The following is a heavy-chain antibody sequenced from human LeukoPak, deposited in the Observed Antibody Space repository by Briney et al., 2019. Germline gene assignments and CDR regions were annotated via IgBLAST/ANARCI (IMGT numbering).Heavy chain of an antibody. J-gene: IGHJ5*02. D-gene: IGHD1-26*01. V-gene: IGHV3-48*01. CDR2: ISSSSGTI. CDR3: ARDEADSGTYATT. Sequence: GGSLRLSCAALGFTFSSYSMNWVRQAPGKGLEWASYISSSSGTIYYADSLRGRFTISRDNAKNSLYLQMNSLRVEDTAVYYCARDEADSGTYATTWGQGTLVTVSS. CDR1: GFTFSSYS.